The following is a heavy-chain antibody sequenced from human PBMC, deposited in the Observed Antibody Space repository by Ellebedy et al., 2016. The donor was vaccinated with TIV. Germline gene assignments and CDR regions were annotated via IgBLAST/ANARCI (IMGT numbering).Heavy chain of an antibody. CDR3: ARDGAAYCGGDCETPFDP. J-gene: IGHJ5*02. CDR2: ISSSSSST. V-gene: IGHV3-48*02. Sequence: GESLKISCAASGFTFSSYSINWVRQAPGKGLEWVSYISSSSSSTYYADSVKGRFTISRDNANNYLYLQMNSLRDEDTAMYFCARDGAAYCGGDCETPFDPWGQGTLVTVSS. CDR1: GFTFSSYS. D-gene: IGHD2-21*02.